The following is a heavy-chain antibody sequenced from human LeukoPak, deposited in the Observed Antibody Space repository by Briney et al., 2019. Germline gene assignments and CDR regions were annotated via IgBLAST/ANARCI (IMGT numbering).Heavy chain of an antibody. Sequence: PGGSLRLSCAASGFTFSSYWMHWVRQAPGKGLVWVSHINSDGSSTSYADSVKGRFTISRDNAKNTLYLQMNSLRAEDTAVYYCARESSVGAHKAFDYWGQGTLVTVSS. CDR2: INSDGSST. CDR3: ARESSVGAHKAFDY. V-gene: IGHV3-74*01. J-gene: IGHJ4*02. CDR1: GFTFSSYW. D-gene: IGHD1-26*01.